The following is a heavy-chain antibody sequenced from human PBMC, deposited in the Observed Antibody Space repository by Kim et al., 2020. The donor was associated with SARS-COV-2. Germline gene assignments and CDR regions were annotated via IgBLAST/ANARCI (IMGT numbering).Heavy chain of an antibody. V-gene: IGHV1-46*03. D-gene: IGHD5-18*01. CDR1: GYTFTSYY. CDR3: ARTVQLWDYFGY. J-gene: IGHJ4*02. CDR2: INPSGGST. Sequence: ASVKVSCKASGYTFTSYYMHWVRQAPGQGLEWMGIINPSGGSTSYAQKFQGRVTMTRDTYTSTVYMELSSLRSEDTAVYYCARTVQLWDYFGYWGQGTLVNVSS.